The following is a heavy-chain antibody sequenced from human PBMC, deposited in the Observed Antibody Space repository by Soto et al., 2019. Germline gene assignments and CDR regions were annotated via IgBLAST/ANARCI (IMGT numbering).Heavy chain of an antibody. J-gene: IGHJ6*02. Sequence: PSETLSLTCTVSGGSISSGGYYWSWIRQHPGKGLEWIGYIYYSGSTYYNPSLKSRVTISVDTSKNQFSLKLSSVTAADTAVYYCARVGTAMVTYYYYGMDVWGQGTTVTVSS. CDR2: IYYSGST. CDR3: ARVGTAMVTYYYYGMDV. V-gene: IGHV4-31*03. D-gene: IGHD5-18*01. CDR1: GGSISSGGYY.